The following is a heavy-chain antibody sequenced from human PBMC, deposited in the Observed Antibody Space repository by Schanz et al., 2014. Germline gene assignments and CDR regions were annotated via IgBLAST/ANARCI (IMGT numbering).Heavy chain of an antibody. CDR2: ISGGGGTT. CDR3: AKGRFGELSAFDI. D-gene: IGHD3-10*01. V-gene: IGHV3-23*01. Sequence: EVHLLESGGGLVPPGGSLRLSCAASGFNFSDYAMCWVRQAPGKGLEWVSAISGGGGTTYYTDSVKGRFTISRDNSKNTLYLQMNSLRAEDTALYYCAKGRFGELSAFDIWGQGTMVTVSS. CDR1: GFNFSDYA. J-gene: IGHJ3*02.